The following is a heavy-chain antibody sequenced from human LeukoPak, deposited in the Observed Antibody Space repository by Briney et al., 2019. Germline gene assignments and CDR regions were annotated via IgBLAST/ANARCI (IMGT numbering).Heavy chain of an antibody. D-gene: IGHD3-3*01. V-gene: IGHV1-2*02. Sequence: ASVKVSYKASGYTFTGYHIHWVRQAPGQGLEWMGWINPNSGGTNYAQKFQGRVTMTRDTSISTAYMELSSLRSDDTAVYYCARVYDFWSGYYTTAFDYWGQGTLVTVSS. CDR2: INPNSGGT. CDR3: ARVYDFWSGYYTTAFDY. CDR1: GYTFTGYH. J-gene: IGHJ4*02.